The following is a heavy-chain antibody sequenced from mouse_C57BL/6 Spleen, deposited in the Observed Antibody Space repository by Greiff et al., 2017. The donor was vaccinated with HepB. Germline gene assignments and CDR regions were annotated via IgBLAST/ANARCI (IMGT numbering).Heavy chain of an antibody. Sequence: EVKVVESGGGLVKPGGSLKLSCAASGFTFSDYGMHWVRQAPEKGLEWVAYISSGSSTIYYADTVKGRFTISRDNAKNTLFLHMTSLRSEDTAMYYCARPYDGPYYYAMDYWGQGTSVTVSS. V-gene: IGHV5-17*01. CDR1: GFTFSDYG. D-gene: IGHD2-3*01. CDR3: ARPYDGPYYYAMDY. J-gene: IGHJ4*01. CDR2: ISSGSSTI.